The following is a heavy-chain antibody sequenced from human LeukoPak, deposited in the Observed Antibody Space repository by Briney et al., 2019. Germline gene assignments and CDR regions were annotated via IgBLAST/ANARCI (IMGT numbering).Heavy chain of an antibody. CDR3: ARLKIPPGKTGAEYYYYMDV. D-gene: IGHD2-8*02. V-gene: IGHV3-21*01. CDR2: ISSSSSYI. Sequence: PGGSLRLSCAASGFTFSSYSMNWVRQAPGKGLEWVSSISSSSSYIYYADSVKGRFTISRDNAKNSLYLQMNSLRAEDTAVYYCARLKIPPGKTGAEYYYYMDVWGKGTTVTISS. J-gene: IGHJ6*03. CDR1: GFTFSSYS.